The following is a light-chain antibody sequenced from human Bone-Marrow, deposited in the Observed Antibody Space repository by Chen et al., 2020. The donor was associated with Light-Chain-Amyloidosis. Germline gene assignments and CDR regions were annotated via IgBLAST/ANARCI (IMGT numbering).Light chain of an antibody. V-gene: IGLV2-14*01. CDR3: RSYTITNTRV. Sequence: QSALTQPASVSGSPGQSITISCTGTSSDVGGDNHVSWYQQHPDKAPKLMIYEVTNRPSWVPDRFSGSKSDDTASLTNSGLQPEDEADYFCRSYTITNTRVFGSGTRVTVL. CDR2: EVT. J-gene: IGLJ1*01. CDR1: SSDVGGDNH.